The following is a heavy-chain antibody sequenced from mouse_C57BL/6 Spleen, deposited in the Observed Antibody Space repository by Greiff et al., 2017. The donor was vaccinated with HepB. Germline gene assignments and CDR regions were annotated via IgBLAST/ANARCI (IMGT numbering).Heavy chain of an antibody. CDR1: GFTFSSYA. Sequence: EVKLVESGGGLVKPGGSLKLSCAASGFTFSSYAMSWVRQTPEQRLEWVATISDGGSYTYYPDNVKGRFTISRDNAKNNLYMQMSYLKSEDTAMYYWARDADTRGYFDVWGTGTTVTVSS. CDR2: ISDGGSYT. D-gene: IGHD3-3*01. CDR3: ARDADTRGYFDV. J-gene: IGHJ1*03. V-gene: IGHV5-4*01.